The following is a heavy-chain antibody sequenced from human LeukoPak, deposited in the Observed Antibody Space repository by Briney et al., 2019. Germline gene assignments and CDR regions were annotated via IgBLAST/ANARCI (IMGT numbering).Heavy chain of an antibody. CDR2: ISAGATST. CDR1: GFNFRNYA. J-gene: IGHJ6*03. D-gene: IGHD3-10*01. CDR3: TRGSYGSGTNYYMDV. V-gene: IGHV3-23*01. Sequence: PGGSLRLSCAASGFNFRNYAMAWVRQAPGKGLEWVSGISAGATSTYYADSVKGRFTISRDNSKNTLYLQMNSLRAEDTAVYYCTRGSYGSGTNYYMDVWGKGTTVTISS.